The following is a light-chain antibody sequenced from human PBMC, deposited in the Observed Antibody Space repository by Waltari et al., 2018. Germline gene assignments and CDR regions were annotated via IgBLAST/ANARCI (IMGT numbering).Light chain of an antibody. CDR2: EVT. Sequence: QSALTQPASVSGSPGQSITISCTGTSSDVGGYGFVSWYQQYPGKAPKLMIYEVTRRPAGVSHRFSGSKSGNTASLTISGLQAEDEADYYCSSYISTTTPYVFGSGTKVTVL. J-gene: IGLJ1*01. V-gene: IGLV2-14*01. CDR1: SSDVGGYGF. CDR3: SSYISTTTPYV.